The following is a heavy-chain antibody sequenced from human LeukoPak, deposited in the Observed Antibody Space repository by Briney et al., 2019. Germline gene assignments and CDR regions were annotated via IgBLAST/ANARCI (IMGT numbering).Heavy chain of an antibody. D-gene: IGHD3-10*01. CDR2: IYTSGST. Sequence: SETLSLTCTVSGGSISSTSYDWYWIRQPAGKGLEWIGHIYTSGSTNYNPSLKSRVTISVDTSKNQFSLKLTSVTAADTAVYYCTRGRGIWGQGTLVTVSS. J-gene: IGHJ4*02. CDR1: GGSISSTSYD. CDR3: TRGRGI. V-gene: IGHV4-61*09.